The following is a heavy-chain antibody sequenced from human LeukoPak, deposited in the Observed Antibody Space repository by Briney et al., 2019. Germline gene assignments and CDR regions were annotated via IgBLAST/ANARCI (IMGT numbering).Heavy chain of an antibody. V-gene: IGHV4-34*01. CDR1: GGSFNGYY. J-gene: IGHJ6*03. CDR3: AREPSGYDYRYYYYMDV. D-gene: IGHD5-12*01. CDR2: INHSGST. Sequence: SETLSLTCAVYGGSFNGYYGSWIRQPPGKGREWIGEINHSGSTNYNPSLKSRVTISVDTSKNQFSLKLSSVTAADTAVYYCAREPSGYDYRYYYYMDVWGKGTTVTVSS.